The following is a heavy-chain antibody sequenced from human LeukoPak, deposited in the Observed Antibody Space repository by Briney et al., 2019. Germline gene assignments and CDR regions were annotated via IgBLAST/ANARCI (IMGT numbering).Heavy chain of an antibody. CDR3: ARGGYDILTGYYPFDY. CDR1: GGSISSGGYS. J-gene: IGHJ4*02. CDR2: IYHSGST. D-gene: IGHD3-9*01. Sequence: SQTLSLTCVVSGGSISSGGYSWSWIRQPPGKGLEWIGYIYHSGSTYYNPSLKSRVTISVDRSKNQFSLKLSSVTAADTAVYYCARGGYDILTGYYPFDYWGQGTLVTVSS. V-gene: IGHV4-30-2*01.